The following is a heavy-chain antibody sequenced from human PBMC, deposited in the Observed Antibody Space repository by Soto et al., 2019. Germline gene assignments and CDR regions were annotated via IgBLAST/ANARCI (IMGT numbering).Heavy chain of an antibody. CDR3: ARYYYGSGSYYKPGLGFDY. CDR2: INHSGST. Sequence: QVQLQQWGAGLLKPSETLSLTCAVYGGSFSGYYWSWIRQPPGKGLEWIGEINHSGSTNYNPSLKSRFTISVDTSKNQFSLKLSSVTAADTAVYYCARYYYGSGSYYKPGLGFDYWGQGTLVTVSS. D-gene: IGHD3-10*01. J-gene: IGHJ4*02. CDR1: GGSFSGYY. V-gene: IGHV4-34*01.